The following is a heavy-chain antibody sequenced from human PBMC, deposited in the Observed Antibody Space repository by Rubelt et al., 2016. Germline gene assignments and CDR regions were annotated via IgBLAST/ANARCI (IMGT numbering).Heavy chain of an antibody. CDR3: VRVDGSAYLFDS. D-gene: IGHD3-16*01. Sequence: QVQLQESGPGLVKPSETLSLTCTVSGYSISSGYYWGWIRQPPGKGLEWIGCINHSGSTYHNPSLKGRVSMSVDTSKNQFSLKLTSVTAADTAMYCCVRVDGSAYLFDSWGQGSLVTVSS. CDR1: GYSISSGYY. J-gene: IGHJ4*02. V-gene: IGHV4-38-2*02. CDR2: INHSGST.